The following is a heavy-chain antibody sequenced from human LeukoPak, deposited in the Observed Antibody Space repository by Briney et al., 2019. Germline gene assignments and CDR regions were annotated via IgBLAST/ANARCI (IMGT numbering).Heavy chain of an antibody. V-gene: IGHV4-39*07. CDR2: IYYSGRI. CDR3: ARDVYCSGGSCYLGVNWFDP. D-gene: IGHD2-15*01. J-gene: IGHJ5*02. Sequence: PSETLSLTCTVSGGSISSSSYYCGWIRQPPAKGLEGIGSIYYSGRIYYSPSLKGRVTISVDTSKQQFSLKLSSVTAADTAVYYCARDVYCSGGSCYLGVNWFDPWGQGTLVTVSS. CDR1: GGSISSSSYY.